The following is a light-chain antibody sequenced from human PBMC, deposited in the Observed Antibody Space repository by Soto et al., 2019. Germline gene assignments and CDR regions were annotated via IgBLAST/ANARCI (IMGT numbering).Light chain of an antibody. V-gene: IGLV2-14*01. J-gene: IGLJ1*01. CDR1: SSDVGGYNY. Sequence: QSVRTQPASVSGSPGQSITISCTGTSSDVGGYNYVSWYQQHPGKAPKLMIYDVSNRPSGVSNRFSGSKSGNTASLTISGLQAEDDADYYCSSYTCSSTLHVFRTGTKVPV. CDR2: DVS. CDR3: SSYTCSSTLHV.